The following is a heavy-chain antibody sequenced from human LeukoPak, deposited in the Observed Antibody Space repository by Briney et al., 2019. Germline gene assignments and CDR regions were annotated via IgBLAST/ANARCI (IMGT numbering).Heavy chain of an antibody. CDR2: ISGSGGST. CDR3: AKEAMTTVTRTRSFDY. CDR1: GFTFSSYA. D-gene: IGHD4-17*01. J-gene: IGHJ4*02. V-gene: IGHV3-23*01. Sequence: PGGSLRLSCAASGFTFSSYAMSWVRQAPGKGLEWVSVISGSGGSTYYADSVKGRFTISRDNSKNTLYLQMNSLRAEDTAVYYCAKEAMTTVTRTRSFDYWGQGTLVTVSS.